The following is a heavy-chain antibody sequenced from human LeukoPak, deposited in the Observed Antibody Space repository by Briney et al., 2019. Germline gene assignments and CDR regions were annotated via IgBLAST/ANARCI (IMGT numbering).Heavy chain of an antibody. J-gene: IGHJ4*02. Sequence: GGSLRLSCAASGFTFSNYAMNWVRQAPGKGLEWVSIISDSGDSTYYADSVKGRFTISRDNSKNTLYLQMNSLRAEDTAVYYCAKDLVLWFGETYFDYWGQGTLVTVSS. CDR2: ISDSGDST. CDR3: AKDLVLWFGETYFDY. CDR1: GFTFSNYA. V-gene: IGHV3-23*01. D-gene: IGHD3-10*01.